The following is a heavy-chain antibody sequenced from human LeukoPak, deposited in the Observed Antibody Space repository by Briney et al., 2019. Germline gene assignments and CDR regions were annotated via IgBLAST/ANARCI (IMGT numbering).Heavy chain of an antibody. J-gene: IGHJ4*02. Sequence: QPGGSLRLSCAASGFTFSSYAMSWVRQAPGKGLEWVSAISGSGGSTYYADSVKGRFTISRDNSKNTLYLQMNSLRAEDTAVYYCAKSPPDYYDSSGYHFDYWGQGTLVTVSS. D-gene: IGHD3-22*01. V-gene: IGHV3-23*01. CDR2: ISGSGGST. CDR3: AKSPPDYYDSSGYHFDY. CDR1: GFTFSSYA.